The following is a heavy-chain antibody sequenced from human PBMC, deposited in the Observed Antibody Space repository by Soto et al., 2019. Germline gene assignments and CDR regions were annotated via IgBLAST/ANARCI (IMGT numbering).Heavy chain of an antibody. V-gene: IGHV1-69*01. CDR3: ARGPDEIVGATTFDY. D-gene: IGHD1-26*01. CDR1: GGTFSSYA. CDR2: IIPIFGTA. Sequence: QVQLVQSGAEVKKPGSSVKVCCKASGGTFSSYAISWVRQAAGQGLEWMGGIIPIFGTANYAQKFQGRVTTTADESTSTAYMELRSLRSEDTAVYYCARGPDEIVGATTFDYWGQGTLVTVSS. J-gene: IGHJ4*02.